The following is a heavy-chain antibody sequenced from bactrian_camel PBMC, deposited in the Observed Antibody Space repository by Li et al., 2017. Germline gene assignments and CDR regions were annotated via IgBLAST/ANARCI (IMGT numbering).Heavy chain of an antibody. J-gene: IGHJ4*01. D-gene: IGHD2*01. CDR2: IESDGSA. CDR1: GLSFGRSD. Sequence: QVQLVESGGGSVQAGGSLRLSCTASGLSFGRSDMGWYRQAPGNECELVSTIESDGSAYYADSVKGRFTISQDNARNTVYLQMNSLKPEDTAVYYCAAVLSGDYCFGSQGTQVTVS. V-gene: IGHV3S55*01.